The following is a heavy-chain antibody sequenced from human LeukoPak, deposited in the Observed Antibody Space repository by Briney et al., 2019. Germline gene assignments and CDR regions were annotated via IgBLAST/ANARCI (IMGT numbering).Heavy chain of an antibody. CDR2: INNDGSST. Sequence: GGSLRLSCAASGFTLSSYWMHWVRQAPGKGLVWVSRINNDGSSTNYADSAKGRFIISRDNAKNTLYLQMNSLRAEDTAVYYCAREYGFGSGSYYPWGQGTLVIVSS. V-gene: IGHV3-74*01. D-gene: IGHD3-10*01. CDR3: AREYGFGSGSYYP. CDR1: GFTLSSYW. J-gene: IGHJ5*02.